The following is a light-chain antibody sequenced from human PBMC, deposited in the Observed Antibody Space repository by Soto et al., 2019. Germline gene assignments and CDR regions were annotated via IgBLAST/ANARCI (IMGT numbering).Light chain of an antibody. V-gene: IGLV1-40*01. CDR2: GNR. Sequence: QSVLTQPPSVSGAPGQRVTISCTGNNSNLGAGYDVHWYQQLPGAAPKLVVFGNRNRPSGVPERFSGSKSGTSASLAITGRQHEDEDDYYCQAYDYSLTAFVFGGGTKVTVL. J-gene: IGLJ3*02. CDR1: NSNLGAGYD. CDR3: QAYDYSLTAFV.